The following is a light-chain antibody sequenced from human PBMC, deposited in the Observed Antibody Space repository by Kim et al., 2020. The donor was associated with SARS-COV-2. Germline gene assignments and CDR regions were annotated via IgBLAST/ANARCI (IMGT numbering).Light chain of an antibody. Sequence: RVTISGTGSSSNIGAVYDVHWYQQLPGTAPKLLIYGNSNRPSGVPDRFSGSKSGTSASLAITGLQAEDEADYYCQSYDSSLSGYVFGTGTKVTVL. V-gene: IGLV1-40*01. CDR3: QSYDSSLSGYV. J-gene: IGLJ1*01. CDR1: SSNIGAVYD. CDR2: GNS.